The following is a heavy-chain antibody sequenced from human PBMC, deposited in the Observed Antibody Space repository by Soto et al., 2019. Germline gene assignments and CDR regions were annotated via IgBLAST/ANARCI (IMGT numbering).Heavy chain of an antibody. CDR2: INHSGST. CDR1: GGSFSGYY. Sequence: QVQLQQWGAGLLKPSETLSLTCAVYGGSFSGYYWSWIRQPPGKGLEWIGEINHSGSTNYNPSLKSRVTISVDTSKNQFSLKLSSVTAADTAVYYCAREKYSSSALDHWGQGTLVTVSS. D-gene: IGHD6-6*01. V-gene: IGHV4-34*01. J-gene: IGHJ4*02. CDR3: AREKYSSSALDH.